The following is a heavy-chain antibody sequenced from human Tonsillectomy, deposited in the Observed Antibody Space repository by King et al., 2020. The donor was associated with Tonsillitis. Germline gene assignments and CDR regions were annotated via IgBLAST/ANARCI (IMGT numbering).Heavy chain of an antibody. CDR3: ARDYYGSGFPDY. J-gene: IGHJ4*02. Sequence: VQLVESGGGLIQPGGSLRLSCAASGFTVSSNYMNWVRQAPGKGLEWVSVIYSGGSTYYADSVKGRFSISRDNSKNTLYLQMNSLRAEDTAVYYCARDYYGSGFPDYWDQGTLVTVSS. CDR2: IYSGGST. CDR1: GFTVSSNY. D-gene: IGHD3-10*01. V-gene: IGHV3-53*01.